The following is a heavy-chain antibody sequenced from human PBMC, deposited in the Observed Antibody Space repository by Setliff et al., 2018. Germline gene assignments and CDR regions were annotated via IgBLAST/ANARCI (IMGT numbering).Heavy chain of an antibody. CDR2: SNHSGGT. Sequence: NPSETLSLTCSVYGESFSNNYWSWIRQTPGKGLEWIGESNHSGGTSYNPSLKSRLTMSVDTSKNQFSLMLTSVTAADTAVYYCARRDEYLQFREFFDFWGQGILVTVSS. D-gene: IGHD3-10*01. V-gene: IGHV4-34*01. J-gene: IGHJ4*02. CDR3: ARRDEYLQFREFFDF. CDR1: GESFSNNY.